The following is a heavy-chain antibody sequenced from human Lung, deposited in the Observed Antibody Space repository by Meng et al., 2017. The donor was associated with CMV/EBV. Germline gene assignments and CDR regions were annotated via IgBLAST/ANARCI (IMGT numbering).Heavy chain of an antibody. J-gene: IGHJ6*02. Sequence: ASVKVSXQASGYTFISYGISWVRQAPGQGLEWMGWISAYNGRTNYAQKFQGRVTMTTDTSTNTAYTELRSLRSDDTAVYFCARGGYSDYDVRGSDYYYGMDVWGQGNXVNGSS. D-gene: IGHD5-12*01. CDR3: ARGGYSDYDVRGSDYYYGMDV. CDR2: ISAYNGRT. CDR1: GYTFISYG. V-gene: IGHV1-18*01.